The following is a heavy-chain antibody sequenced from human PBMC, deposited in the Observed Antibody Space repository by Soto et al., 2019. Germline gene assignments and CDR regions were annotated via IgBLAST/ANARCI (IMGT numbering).Heavy chain of an antibody. D-gene: IGHD5-18*01. Sequence: GASVKVSCKASGGTFSSYAISWVRQAPGRGLEWMGGIIPIFGTANYAQKFQGRVTITADESTSTAYMELSSLRSEDTAVYYCAKGTNRYSYGYGPLNYYGMDVWGQGTTVTVSS. CDR2: IIPIFGTA. J-gene: IGHJ6*02. V-gene: IGHV1-69*13. CDR1: GGTFSSYA. CDR3: AKGTNRYSYGYGPLNYYGMDV.